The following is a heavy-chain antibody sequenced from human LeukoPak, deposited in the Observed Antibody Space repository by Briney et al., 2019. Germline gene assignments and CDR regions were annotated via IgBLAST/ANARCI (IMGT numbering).Heavy chain of an antibody. J-gene: IGHJ6*03. D-gene: IGHD3-9*01. CDR2: INPNSGGT. CDR1: GYTFTGYY. V-gene: IGHV1-2*02. Sequence: ASVKVSCKASGYTFTGYYMHWVRQAPGQGLEWMVWINPNSGGTNYAQKFQGRVTMTRDTSISTAYMELSRLRSDDTAVYYCARDGIGILTGYYKLHYYYYMDVWGKGTTVTISS. CDR3: ARDGIGILTGYYKLHYYYYMDV.